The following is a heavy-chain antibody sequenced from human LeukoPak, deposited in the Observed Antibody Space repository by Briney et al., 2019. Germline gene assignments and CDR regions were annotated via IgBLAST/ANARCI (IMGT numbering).Heavy chain of an antibody. D-gene: IGHD3-22*01. CDR1: GGSISSFF. CDR2: IYTSGST. Sequence: PSETLSLTCTVSGGSISSFFWSWIRQPAGKGLEWIGRIYTSGSTNYNPPLKSRVTISVDTSKTQFSLKLTSVTAADTAVYYCAKYRSTSGYVDSWGQGTLVTVSS. CDR3: AKYRSTSGYVDS. J-gene: IGHJ4*02. V-gene: IGHV4-4*07.